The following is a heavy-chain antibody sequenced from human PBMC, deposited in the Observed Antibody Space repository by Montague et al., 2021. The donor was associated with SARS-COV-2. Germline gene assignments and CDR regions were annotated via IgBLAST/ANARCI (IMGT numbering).Heavy chain of an antibody. D-gene: IGHD2-15*01. CDR3: AKDRIVVVVAALFDP. CDR1: GFTFSSYA. Sequence: SLRLSCAASGFTFSSYAMSWVRQAPGKGLEWVSAISGSGGSTYYADSVKGRFTISRDNSKNTQYPQMNSLRAEDTAVYYCAKDRIVVVVAALFDPWGQGTLVTVSS. CDR2: ISGSGGST. J-gene: IGHJ5*02. V-gene: IGHV3-23*01.